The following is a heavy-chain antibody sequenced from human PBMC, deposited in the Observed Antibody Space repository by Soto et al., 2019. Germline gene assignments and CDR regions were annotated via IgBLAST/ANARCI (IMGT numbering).Heavy chain of an antibody. CDR3: AKARGYGYGMDV. CDR1: GFTFSSYG. V-gene: IGHV3-30*18. J-gene: IGHJ6*02. CDR2: ISYDGSNK. D-gene: IGHD1-1*01. Sequence: QVQLVESGGGVVQPGRSLRLSCAASGFTFSSYGMHWVRQAPGKGLEWVAVISYDGSNKYYGDSVKGRCTISRDNSKNTVYLEMNSLRAEDTAVFDCAKARGYGYGMDVWGLGTTVTASS.